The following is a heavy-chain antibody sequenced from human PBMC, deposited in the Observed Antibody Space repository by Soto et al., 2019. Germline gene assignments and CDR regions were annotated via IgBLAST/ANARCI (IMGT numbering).Heavy chain of an antibody. Sequence: QVQLVESGGGVVQPGRSLRLSCAASGFTFSSLVMHWVRQAPGKGLEWVAVISYDGSEKYYADSVKGRFTISRDNSKNTLSLQMNSLRAEDTAVYYCVKERTGTWDFDYWGQGTLVTVSS. D-gene: IGHD1-26*01. CDR2: ISYDGSEK. CDR1: GFTFSSLV. J-gene: IGHJ4*02. CDR3: VKERTGTWDFDY. V-gene: IGHV3-30*18.